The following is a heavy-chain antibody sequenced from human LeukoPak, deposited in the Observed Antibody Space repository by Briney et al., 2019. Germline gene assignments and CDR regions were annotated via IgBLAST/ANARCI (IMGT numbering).Heavy chain of an antibody. CDR1: GFTFDDYA. CDR2: ISGDCYST. Sequence: GGSLTLFCAASGFTFDDYAMHWVRQTPGKGREWVSLISGDCYSTYYADSLKGRFTISRDNSKNSLYLQINSLRTEDTALYYCAKDTGWKEYYYYYMHVWGKGTTVTVSS. V-gene: IGHV3-43*02. J-gene: IGHJ6*03. CDR3: AKDTGWKEYYYYYMHV. D-gene: IGHD1-1*01.